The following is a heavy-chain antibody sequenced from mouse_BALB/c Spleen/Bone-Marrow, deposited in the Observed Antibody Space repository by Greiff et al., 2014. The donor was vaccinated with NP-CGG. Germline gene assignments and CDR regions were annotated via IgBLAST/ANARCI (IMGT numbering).Heavy chain of an antibody. J-gene: IGHJ4*01. CDR3: TRSGTLGSMDY. Sequence: DVMLVESGGGLVQPGGSRKLSCAASGFTFSSFGMHWVRQAPEKGLEWVAYISSGSSTIYYAGTMKGRFTISRDNPKNTLFLQMASLRSEDTAMYYCTRSGTLGSMDYWGQGTSVTVSS. D-gene: IGHD3-3*01. CDR2: ISSGSSTI. CDR1: GFTFSSFG. V-gene: IGHV5-17*02.